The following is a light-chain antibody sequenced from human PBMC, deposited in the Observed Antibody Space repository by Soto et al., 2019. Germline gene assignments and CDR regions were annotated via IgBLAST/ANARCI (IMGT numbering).Light chain of an antibody. Sequence: ELVSTQSSAASSSPAGGSANLSCRASQSVSSYLACYQQKPGQAPSILIYDESNRATGIPARFSGSGSGTDFTLTISSLEPEDFAVYYCKQRSNWWTFGQGNKVDIK. CDR2: DES. J-gene: IGKJ1*01. CDR3: KQRSNWWT. V-gene: IGKV3-11*01. CDR1: QSVSSY.